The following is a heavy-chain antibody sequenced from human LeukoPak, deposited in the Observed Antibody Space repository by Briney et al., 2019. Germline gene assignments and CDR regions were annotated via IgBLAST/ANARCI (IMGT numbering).Heavy chain of an antibody. J-gene: IGHJ3*02. CDR3: ARDGYYDSSGYRKHDGFDI. Sequence: GGSLRLSCAASGFTVSTNYMSWVRQAPGKGLEWVSLIYSGGITQYADSVKGRFTISRDDSKNTLYLQMTSLRAEDTAVYHCARDGYYDSSGYRKHDGFDIWGQGTLVAVSS. CDR2: IYSGGIT. CDR1: GFTVSTNY. D-gene: IGHD3-22*01. V-gene: IGHV3-66*01.